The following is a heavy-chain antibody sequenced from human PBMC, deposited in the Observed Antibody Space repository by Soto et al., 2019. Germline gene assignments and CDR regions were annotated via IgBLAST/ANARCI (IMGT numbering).Heavy chain of an antibody. D-gene: IGHD3-10*01. J-gene: IGHJ6*02. V-gene: IGHV1-3*01. CDR3: AIATYNSGSSPTFAIDV. Sequence: QVHLVQSGAEVKEPGASVRVSCKASGYTFSSNAIHWVRQAPGQELEWMGWINGGNGYTKYSQNFQDRVTLTSDTAARSIYMELRSLRSEDTAIFYCAIATYNSGSSPTFAIDVWGQGTTVTVSS. CDR1: GYTFSSNA. CDR2: INGGNGYT.